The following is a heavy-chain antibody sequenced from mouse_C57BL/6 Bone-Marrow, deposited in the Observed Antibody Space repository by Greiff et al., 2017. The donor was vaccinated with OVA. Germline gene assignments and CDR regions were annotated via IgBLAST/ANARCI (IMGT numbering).Heavy chain of an antibody. CDR1: GYTFTSYW. CDR3: AREREYYFDY. CDR2: IDPSDSYT. J-gene: IGHJ2*01. Sequence: QVQLQQPGAELVMPGASVKLSCTASGYTFTSYWMHWVKQRPGQGLEWIGEIDPSDSYTNYNQKFKGKSTLTVDKSSSTAYMQLSSLTSEDSAVYCCAREREYYFDYWGQGTTLTVSS. V-gene: IGHV1-69*01.